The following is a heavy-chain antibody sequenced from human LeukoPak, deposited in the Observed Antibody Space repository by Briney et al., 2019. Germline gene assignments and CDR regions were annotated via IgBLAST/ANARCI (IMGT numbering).Heavy chain of an antibody. CDR2: ISYSGST. V-gene: IGHV4-59*08. CDR3: AGQYTSASRTIDY. Sequence: PSETLSLTCTVSGGSISGYYWSWIRQPPGKGLEWIGYISYSGSTNYNPSLKSRVTISVDTSKNQFSLKLSSVTAADTAVYYCAGQYTSASRTIDYWGQGTLVTVSS. CDR1: GGSISGYY. D-gene: IGHD1-14*01. J-gene: IGHJ4*02.